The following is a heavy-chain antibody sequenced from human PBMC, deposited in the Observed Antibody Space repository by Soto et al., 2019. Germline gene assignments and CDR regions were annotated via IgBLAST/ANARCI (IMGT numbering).Heavy chain of an antibody. J-gene: IGHJ6*02. V-gene: IGHV3-23*01. Sequence: PGGSLRLSCAASGFTFSTYAMSWVRQAPGKGLEWVSAISGSSGSTYYADSVKGRFTISRDNSKSTLYLQMNSLRAEDTAVYCCAKSISGHYYYYYGMDVWGQGTTVTVSS. CDR1: GFTFSTYA. D-gene: IGHD6-19*01. CDR2: ISGSSGST. CDR3: AKSISGHYYYYYGMDV.